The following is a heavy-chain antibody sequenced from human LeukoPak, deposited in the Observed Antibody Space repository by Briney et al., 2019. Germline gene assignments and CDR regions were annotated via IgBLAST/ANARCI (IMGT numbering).Heavy chain of an antibody. CDR1: GFTFSSYW. J-gene: IGHJ6*03. V-gene: IGHV3-74*01. D-gene: IGHD6-13*01. CDR3: ARSAPAGFSYYSYYMDV. CDR2: INSDGSST. Sequence: GGSLRLSCAASGFTFSSYWMHWVRQAPGKGLLWVSRINSDGSSTTYADSVKGRFTISRDNAKNTVYLQMNSLRAEDTAVYYCARSAPAGFSYYSYYMDVWGKGTPVTISS.